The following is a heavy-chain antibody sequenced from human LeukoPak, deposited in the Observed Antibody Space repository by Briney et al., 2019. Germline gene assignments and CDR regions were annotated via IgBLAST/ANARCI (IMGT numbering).Heavy chain of an antibody. CDR1: GFTFSSYE. CDR3: ARIWTAVAGVYFDY. CDR2: ISSSGSTI. V-gene: IGHV3-48*03. Sequence: GGSLRLSCAASGFTFSSYEMNWVRQAPGKGLEWVSYISSSGSTIYYGDSVKGRFTISRDNAKNSLYLQMNSLRAEDTAVYYCARIWTAVAGVYFDYWGQGTLVTVSS. J-gene: IGHJ4*02. D-gene: IGHD6-19*01.